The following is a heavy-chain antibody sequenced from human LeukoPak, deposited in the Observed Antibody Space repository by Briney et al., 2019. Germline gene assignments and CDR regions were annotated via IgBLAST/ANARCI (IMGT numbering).Heavy chain of an antibody. CDR3: AKGYDFCCGYSPDD. Sequence: GGSLRLSCAASGFPFTSYAMHWVRQAPGTGLEYVSAISSNRGSTYYANSVKGRFTISRDNSKNTLYPQMGSLRPEDIPVYYCAKGYDFCCGYSPDDWGQGTPVTVSS. V-gene: IGHV3-64*01. CDR2: ISSNRGST. J-gene: IGHJ4*02. D-gene: IGHD3-3*01. CDR1: GFPFTSYA.